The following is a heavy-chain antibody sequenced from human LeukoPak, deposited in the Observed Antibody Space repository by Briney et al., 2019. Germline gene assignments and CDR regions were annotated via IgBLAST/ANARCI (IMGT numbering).Heavy chain of an antibody. CDR1: GFTVSSNY. D-gene: IGHD3-10*01. CDR3: ARTYYGSGSYYWYAFDI. CDR2: IYSGGST. Sequence: GGSLSLSCAASGFTVSSNYMSWVRQAPGKGLEWVSVIYSGGSTYYADSVKGRFTISRDNSKNTLYLQMNSLRAEDTAVYYCARTYYGSGSYYWYAFDIWGQGTMVTVSS. V-gene: IGHV3-53*01. J-gene: IGHJ3*02.